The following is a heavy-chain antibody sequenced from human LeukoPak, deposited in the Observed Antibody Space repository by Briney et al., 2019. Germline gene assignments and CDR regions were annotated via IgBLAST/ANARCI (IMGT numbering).Heavy chain of an antibody. D-gene: IGHD3-22*01. J-gene: IGHJ4*02. CDR3: ARESEWLLPYFDY. CDR2: IYYSGSS. Sequence: SETLSLTCTVCGGSISSYYWSWIRQPPGKGLEWIGYIYYSGSSNYNPSLKSRVTISVDTSKNQFSLKLSSVTAADTAVYYCARESEWLLPYFDYWGQGTLVTVSS. V-gene: IGHV4-59*01. CDR1: GGSISSYY.